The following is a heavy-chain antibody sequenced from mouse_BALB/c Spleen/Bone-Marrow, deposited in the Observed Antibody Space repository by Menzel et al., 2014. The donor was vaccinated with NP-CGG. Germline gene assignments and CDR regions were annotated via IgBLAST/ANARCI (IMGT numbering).Heavy chain of an antibody. D-gene: IGHD3-2*01. CDR3: AREWTARAVDY. CDR2: INPGSGGA. J-gene: IGHJ2*01. Sequence: VQRVESGAELVRPGTSVKVSCKASGYAFTNYLIEWVKQRPVQGLEWIGVINPGSGGANYSAKFKGKATLTADKSSSTAYMQLSSLTSDDSAVYFCAREWTARAVDYWGQCTTLTVSS. V-gene: IGHV1-54*01. CDR1: GYAFTNYL.